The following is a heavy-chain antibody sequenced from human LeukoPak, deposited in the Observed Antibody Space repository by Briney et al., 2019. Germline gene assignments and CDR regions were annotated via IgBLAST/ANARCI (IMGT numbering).Heavy chain of an antibody. Sequence: GGSLRLSCTASGFTLTHYGMHWVRQAPGKGLEWVAFIQYDESNKYYADSVKGRFTFSRDNSKNTMYLQMISLRAEDTAVYFCAKSPIAAPRYNFMDVWGKGTMVIVSS. D-gene: IGHD6-13*01. CDR2: IQYDESNK. CDR1: GFTLTHYG. CDR3: AKSPIAAPRYNFMDV. V-gene: IGHV3-30*02. J-gene: IGHJ6*03.